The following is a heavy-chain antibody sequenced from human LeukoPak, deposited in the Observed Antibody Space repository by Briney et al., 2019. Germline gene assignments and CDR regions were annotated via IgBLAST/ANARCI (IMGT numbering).Heavy chain of an antibody. D-gene: IGHD3-22*01. CDR2: IYSSGSP. J-gene: IGHJ4*02. V-gene: IGHV4-4*07. Sequence: SETLSLTCTVSGGSISSYYWGWIRQPAGKGLEWIGRIYSSGSPNYNPSLKSRVTLSIDTSKNQFSLRLNSVTAADTAVYYCSRQVVGNDYWGQGTLVTVSS. CDR3: SRQVVGNDY. CDR1: GGSISSYY.